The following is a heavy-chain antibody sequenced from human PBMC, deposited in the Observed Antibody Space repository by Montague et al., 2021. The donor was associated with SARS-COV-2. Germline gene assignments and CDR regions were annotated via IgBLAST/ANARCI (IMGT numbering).Heavy chain of an antibody. J-gene: IGHJ4*02. CDR2: IYNSGTT. V-gene: IGHV4-59*08. D-gene: IGHD4-23*01. CDR3: ARQRKATVVTDLLFDY. Sequence: SETLSLTCSVSGDSMSTNYWSWIRQPPGKGLEWIGHIYNSGTTIYNPSLKSRATIFIDVSKTQFSLKLSSVTAADTAVYYCARQRKATVVTDLLFDYWGQGTLVTVSS. CDR1: GDSMSTNY.